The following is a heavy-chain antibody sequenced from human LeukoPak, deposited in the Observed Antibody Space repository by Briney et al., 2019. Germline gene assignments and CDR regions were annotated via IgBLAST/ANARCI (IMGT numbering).Heavy chain of an antibody. J-gene: IGHJ6*03. Sequence: GGSLRLSCAASGFTFDDYTMHWVRQAPGKGLEWVSLISWDGGSTYYADSVKGRFTISRDNSKNSLYLQMNSLRTEDTALYYCAKGDFYYYYMDVWGKGTTVTVSS. V-gene: IGHV3-43*01. CDR2: ISWDGGST. CDR3: AKGDFYYYYMDV. CDR1: GFTFDDYT.